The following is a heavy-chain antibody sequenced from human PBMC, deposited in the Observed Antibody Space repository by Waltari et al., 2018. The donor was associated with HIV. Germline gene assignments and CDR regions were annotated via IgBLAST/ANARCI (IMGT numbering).Heavy chain of an antibody. Sequence: QLQLQESGPGLVKPSETLSLTCTVSGGSISSSSYYWGWIRQPPGKGLEWIGGIYYSGRTYYNPSLKRRVTISVDTSKNQFSLKLSSVTAADTAVYYCARDLPTVTMGLYYYYGMDVWGQGTTVTVSS. CDR3: ARDLPTVTMGLYYYYGMDV. CDR2: IYYSGRT. D-gene: IGHD4-17*01. CDR1: GGSISSSSYY. V-gene: IGHV4-39*07. J-gene: IGHJ6*02.